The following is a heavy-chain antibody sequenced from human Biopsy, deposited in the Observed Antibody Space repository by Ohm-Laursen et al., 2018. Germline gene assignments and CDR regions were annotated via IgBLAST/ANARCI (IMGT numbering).Heavy chain of an antibody. Sequence: SQTLSLTCTVSGVSSNDGRYYWNWIRHHPGKGLEWIGNIFYSANTYYNPSLKSRVTISVDTSKNQFSLKLSSVTAADTAVYYCARLGSGDYFPTFFDFWGQGALVTVSS. J-gene: IGHJ4*02. CDR3: ARLGSGDYFPTFFDF. D-gene: IGHD5-12*01. CDR1: GVSSNDGRYY. CDR2: IFYSANT. V-gene: IGHV4-31*03.